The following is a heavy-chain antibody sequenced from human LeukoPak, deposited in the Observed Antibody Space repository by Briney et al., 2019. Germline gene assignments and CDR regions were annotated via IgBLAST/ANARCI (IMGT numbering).Heavy chain of an antibody. D-gene: IGHD3-10*01. CDR2: IYHSGST. Sequence: ETSGTLSLTCAVSGGSISSSNWWSWVRQPPGKGLEWIGEIYHSGSTNYNPSLKSRVTISVDKSKNQFSLKLSSVTAADTAVYYCARAHMVRGVFTKNNWFDPWGQGTLVTVSS. J-gene: IGHJ5*02. CDR1: GGSISSSNW. V-gene: IGHV4-4*02. CDR3: ARAHMVRGVFTKNNWFDP.